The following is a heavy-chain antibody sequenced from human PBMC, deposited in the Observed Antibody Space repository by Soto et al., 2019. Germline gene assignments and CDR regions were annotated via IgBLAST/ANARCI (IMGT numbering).Heavy chain of an antibody. CDR3: ARGYFDY. V-gene: IGHV1-18*04. CDR1: GYTFTSYG. Sequence: ASVKVSCKTSGYTFTSYGVSWVRQAPGQGLEWVGWISGYNGNTNYAQKLQGRVTMTTDTSTATAYMELRGLRSDDTAIYYCARGYFDYWGQGTLVTVSS. CDR2: ISGYNGNT. J-gene: IGHJ4*02.